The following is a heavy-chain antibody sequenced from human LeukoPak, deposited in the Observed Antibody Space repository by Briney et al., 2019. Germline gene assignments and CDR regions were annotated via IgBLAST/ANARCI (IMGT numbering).Heavy chain of an antibody. J-gene: IGHJ4*02. CDR3: ARGGNGYNLDY. CDR1: GGSFSGYY. V-gene: IGHV4-34*01. Sequence: SETLSLTCAVYGGSFSGYYWSWIRQPPGKGLEWIGEINHSGSTNYNPSLKSRVTISVDTSKNQFSLKLSSVTAADTAVYYCARGGNGYNLDYWGQGTLVTVSS. CDR2: INHSGST. D-gene: IGHD3-22*01.